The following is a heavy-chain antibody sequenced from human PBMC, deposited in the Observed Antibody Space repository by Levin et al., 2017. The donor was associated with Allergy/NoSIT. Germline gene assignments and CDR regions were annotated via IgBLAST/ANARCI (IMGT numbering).Heavy chain of an antibody. J-gene: IGHJ5*02. V-gene: IGHV4-61*01. CDR1: GGSVTSGSYY. CDR3: ARDITIGRFDP. CDR2: IYYSGST. Sequence: GSLRLSCTVSGGSVTSGSYYWSWIRQPPGKGLEWIGYIYYSGSTNYNPSLKSRVSISVDTSKNQFSLKLRSVTAADTAVYYCARDITIGRFDPCGQGTLVTVSS. D-gene: IGHD3-3*01.